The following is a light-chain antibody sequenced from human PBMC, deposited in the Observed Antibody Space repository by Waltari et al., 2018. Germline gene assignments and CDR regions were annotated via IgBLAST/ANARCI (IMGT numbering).Light chain of an antibody. CDR2: SNN. CDR1: SSNIAYNP. CDR3: AAWDDSLVGPG. J-gene: IGLJ2*01. V-gene: IGLV1-44*01. Sequence: QSVLTQPPSASGTPGQTVTIPCSGSSSNIAYNPVSWYRQFPGAAPKLLLYSNNRGTSGAPDRFSASTSGTSASLVSSRLQSEEEGDYYCAAWDDSLVGPGFGGGTKLTVL.